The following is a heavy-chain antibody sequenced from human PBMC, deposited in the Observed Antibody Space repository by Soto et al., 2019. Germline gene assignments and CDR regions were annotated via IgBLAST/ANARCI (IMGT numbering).Heavy chain of an antibody. J-gene: IGHJ4*02. V-gene: IGHV1-46*01. Sequence: ASVKVSCKASGYTFTTYYIHWLRQAPGQGLEWVGIINPSSGSTSHSQRFQGRLTMTRDTSTSTVYMELSSLRSEDTAVYYCAREYDSSGYYVGYWGQGTLVTVSS. CDR2: INPSSGST. D-gene: IGHD3-22*01. CDR1: GYTFTTYY. CDR3: AREYDSSGYYVGY.